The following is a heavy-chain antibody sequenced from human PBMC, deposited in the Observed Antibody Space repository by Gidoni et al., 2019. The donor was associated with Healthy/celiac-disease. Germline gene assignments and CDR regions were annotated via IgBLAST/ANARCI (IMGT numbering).Heavy chain of an antibody. Sequence: EVQLVESGGGLVKPGGSLRLSCAASGFTFSSYSMNWGRQAPGKGLEWVSSISSSSMYIYYADSVKGRFTISRDNAKNSLYLQMNSLRAEDTAVYYCARGWGYDILTGYSPRGMDVWGQGTTVTVSS. D-gene: IGHD3-9*01. J-gene: IGHJ6*02. V-gene: IGHV3-21*01. CDR3: ARGWGYDILTGYSPRGMDV. CDR2: ISSSSMYI. CDR1: GFTFSSYS.